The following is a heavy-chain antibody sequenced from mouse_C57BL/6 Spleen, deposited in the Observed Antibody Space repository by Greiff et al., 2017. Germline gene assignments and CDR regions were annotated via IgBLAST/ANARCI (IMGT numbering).Heavy chain of an antibody. CDR2: INPNYGTT. J-gene: IGHJ1*03. D-gene: IGHD1-1*01. Sequence: EVKLQQSGPELVKPGASVKISCKASGYSFTDYNMNWVKQSNGKSLEWIGVINPNYGTTSYNQKFKGKATLTVDQSSSTAYMQLNSLTSEDSAVYYCARSVYYYGSSPLGWYFDVWGTGTTVTVSS. CDR1: GYSFTDYN. V-gene: IGHV1-39*01. CDR3: ARSVYYYGSSPLGWYFDV.